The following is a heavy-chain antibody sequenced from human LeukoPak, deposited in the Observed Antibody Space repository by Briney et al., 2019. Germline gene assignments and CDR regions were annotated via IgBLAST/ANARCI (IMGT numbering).Heavy chain of an antibody. D-gene: IGHD3-22*01. J-gene: IGHJ4*02. Sequence: GGSLRLSCAASGFTFSSYAMSWVRQAPGKGLEWVSAISGSGSYTDYADSVKGRFTIAKDNSKNTLYMRMSSLRAEDTAVYYCAKRRYDSSGHFDSWGQGTLVTVSS. V-gene: IGHV3-23*01. CDR1: GFTFSSYA. CDR3: AKRRYDSSGHFDS. CDR2: ISGSGSYT.